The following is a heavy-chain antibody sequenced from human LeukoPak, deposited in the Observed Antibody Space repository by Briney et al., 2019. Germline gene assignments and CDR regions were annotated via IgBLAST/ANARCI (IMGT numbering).Heavy chain of an antibody. CDR1: GGSISSGYY. V-gene: IGHV4-38-2*02. J-gene: IGHJ6*03. CDR2: IYHSGTT. D-gene: IGHD3-16*01. CDR3: ARVWAPGYYYYMDV. Sequence: PSETLSLTCTVSGGSISSGYYWGWIRQPPGKGLEWIALIYHSGTTYYNPSLKSRVTISVDTSKNQFSLKLSSVTAADTAVYYCARVWAPGYYYYMDVWGKGTTVTVSS.